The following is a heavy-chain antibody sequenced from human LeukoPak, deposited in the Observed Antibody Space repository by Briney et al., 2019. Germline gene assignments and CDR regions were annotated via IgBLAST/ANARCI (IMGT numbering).Heavy chain of an antibody. CDR2: IRGEGGST. Sequence: PGGSLRLSCAASGFTFDVYAMHWVRHASGKGLEWVSLIRGEGGSTYYADSVKGRFTISRDNSKNSLYLQVNSLRTEDTALYYCASLSTSPWPLGYWGQGTLVTVSS. D-gene: IGHD5-24*01. CDR1: GFTFDVYA. CDR3: ASLSTSPWPLGY. V-gene: IGHV3-43*02. J-gene: IGHJ4*02.